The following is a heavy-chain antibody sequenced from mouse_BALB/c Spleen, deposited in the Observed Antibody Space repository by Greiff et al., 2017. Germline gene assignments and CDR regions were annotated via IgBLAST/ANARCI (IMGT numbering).Heavy chain of an antibody. CDR2: IYPSDSYT. J-gene: IGHJ2*01. CDR1: GYTFTSYW. Sequence: VQLQQPGAELVRPGASVKLSCKASGYTFTSYWINWVKQRPGQGLEWIGNIYPSDSYTNYNQKFKDKATLTVDKSSSTAYMQLSSPTSEDSAVYYCTRSDYRYPFDYWGQGTTLTVSS. CDR3: TRSDYRYPFDY. D-gene: IGHD2-14*01. V-gene: IGHV1-69*02.